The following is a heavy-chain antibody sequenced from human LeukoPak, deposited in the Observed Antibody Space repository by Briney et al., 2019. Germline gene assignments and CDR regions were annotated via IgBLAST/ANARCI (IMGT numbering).Heavy chain of an antibody. D-gene: IGHD1-14*01. CDR3: VKDPTGGDSAY. V-gene: IGHV3-43*02. J-gene: IGHJ4*02. CDR1: GFTFDDYG. CDR2: ISGYGHIT. Sequence: GGSLRLSCAAYGFTFDDYGMHWVRQAPGKCLEWVSLISGYGHITNYTDSVKGRFTISRDNNKNSLYLQMNSLRAEDTALYYCVKDPTGGDSAYWGPGTLVTVSS.